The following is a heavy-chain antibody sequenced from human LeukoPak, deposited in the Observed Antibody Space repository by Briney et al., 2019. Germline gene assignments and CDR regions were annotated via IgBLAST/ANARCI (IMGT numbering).Heavy chain of an antibody. CDR2: IYTSGST. Sequence: SETLSLTCTVSGGSISSYYWSWIRQPAGKGLEWIGRIYTSGSTNYNPSLKSRVTMSVDTSKNQFSLKLSSGTAADTAVYYCARDAQNDSSGWYGLDYWGQGTLVTASS. J-gene: IGHJ4*02. CDR1: GGSISSYY. CDR3: ARDAQNDSSGWYGLDY. V-gene: IGHV4-4*07. D-gene: IGHD6-19*01.